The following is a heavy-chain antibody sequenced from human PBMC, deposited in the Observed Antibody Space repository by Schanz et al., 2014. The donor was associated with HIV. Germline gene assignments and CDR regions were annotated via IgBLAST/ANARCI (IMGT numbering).Heavy chain of an antibody. D-gene: IGHD3-9*01. CDR1: GYTFASYG. Sequence: VQLLQSGAEVKKPGASVKVSCKTSGYTFASYGITWVRQAPGQGLDWVGWISPYNGDRKYDQKFQGRFPLTTDTSTNTAYMELRSLRSDDTAVYYCAKGQDWPGPQLDHWGHGSLVIVSS. CDR2: ISPYNGDR. CDR3: AKGQDWPGPQLDH. J-gene: IGHJ4*03. V-gene: IGHV1-18*01.